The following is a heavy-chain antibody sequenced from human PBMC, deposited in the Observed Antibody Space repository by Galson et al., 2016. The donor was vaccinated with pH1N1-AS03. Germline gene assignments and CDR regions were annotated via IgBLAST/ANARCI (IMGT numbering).Heavy chain of an antibody. V-gene: IGHV3-48*02. CDR1: EFTFSIYH. Sequence: SLRLSCAASEFTFSIYHMSWVRQAPGKGLEWVSYINSRSDIIHYADSVRGRFTISRDNARNSLYLQMHSLRDDDTAVYYCARVSGYGGTFDHWGQEALVNVSS. CDR3: ARVSGYGGTFDH. J-gene: IGHJ4*02. CDR2: INSRSDII. D-gene: IGHD5-12*01.